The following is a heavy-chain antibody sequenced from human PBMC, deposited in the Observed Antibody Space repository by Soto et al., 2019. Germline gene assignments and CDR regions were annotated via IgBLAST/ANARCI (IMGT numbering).Heavy chain of an antibody. V-gene: IGHV3-23*01. CDR1: GFTFSSYA. D-gene: IGHD3-22*01. CDR3: AKAERITMIVVVIISAAFDI. CDR2: ISGRGGST. Sequence: GGSLRLSCAASGFTFSSYAMSWVRQAPGKGLEWVSAISGRGGSTYYADSVKGRFTISRDDSKNTLYLQMNSLRAEDTAVYYCAKAERITMIVVVIISAAFDIWGQGTMVTVSS. J-gene: IGHJ3*02.